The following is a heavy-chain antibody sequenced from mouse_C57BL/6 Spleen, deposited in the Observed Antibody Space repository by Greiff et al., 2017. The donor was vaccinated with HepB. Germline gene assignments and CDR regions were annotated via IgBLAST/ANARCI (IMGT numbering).Heavy chain of an antibody. CDR2: FYPGSGSI. J-gene: IGHJ4*01. CDR3: ARHEGGYDYDGAYAMDY. CDR1: GYTFTEYT. D-gene: IGHD2-4*01. Sequence: VQLQQSGAELVKPGASVKLSCKASGYTFTEYTIHWVKQRSGQGLEWIGWFYPGSGSIKYNEKFKDKATLTADKSSSTVYMALSRLTSEDSAVYFCARHEGGYDYDGAYAMDYWGQGTSVTVSS. V-gene: IGHV1-62-2*01.